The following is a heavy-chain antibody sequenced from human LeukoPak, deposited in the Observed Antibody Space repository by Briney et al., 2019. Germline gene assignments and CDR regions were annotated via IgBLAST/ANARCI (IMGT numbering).Heavy chain of an antibody. J-gene: IGHJ4*02. CDR1: GGTFSSYA. Sequence: GASVKVSCKASGGTFSSYAISWVRQAPGQGLEWMGRIIPILGIANYAQKFQGRVTITADKSTSTAYMELSSLRSEDTAVYYCARDPSKWELPPDYWGQGTLVTVSS. CDR2: IIPILGIA. D-gene: IGHD1-26*01. V-gene: IGHV1-69*04. CDR3: ARDPSKWELPPDY.